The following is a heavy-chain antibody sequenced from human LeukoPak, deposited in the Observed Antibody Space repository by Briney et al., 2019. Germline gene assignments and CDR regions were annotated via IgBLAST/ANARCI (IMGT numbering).Heavy chain of an antibody. J-gene: IGHJ4*02. CDR1: GFSFSTYA. D-gene: IGHD3/OR15-3a*01. Sequence: GGSLRLSCAASGFSFSTYAMHWVRQAPGKGLEWVAFIRNDGSNKYNADSVKGRFTISRDNSKNTLHLQMNSLRAEDTAVYYCARDSGFSGTQRGEYWGQGTLVTVSS. CDR2: IRNDGSNK. CDR3: ARDSGFSGTQRGEY. V-gene: IGHV3-30*02.